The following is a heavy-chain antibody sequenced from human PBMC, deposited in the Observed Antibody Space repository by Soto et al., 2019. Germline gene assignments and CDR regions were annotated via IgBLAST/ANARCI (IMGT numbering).Heavy chain of an antibody. CDR3: ARTRIVWFGESGIDY. J-gene: IGHJ4*02. D-gene: IGHD3-10*01. V-gene: IGHV3-33*01. CDR2: IWYDGSNK. Sequence: GGSLRLSCAASGFTFSSYGMHWVRQAPGKGLEWVAVIWYDGSNKYYADSVKGRFTISRDNSKNTLYLQMNSLRAEDTAVYYCARTRIVWFGESGIDYWGQGTLVTVSS. CDR1: GFTFSSYG.